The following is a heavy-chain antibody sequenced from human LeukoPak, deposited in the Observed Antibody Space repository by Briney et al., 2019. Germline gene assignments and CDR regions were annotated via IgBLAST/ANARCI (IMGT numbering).Heavy chain of an antibody. CDR1: GGTFSSYG. CDR3: VRDYVWGTSEPDY. CDR2: ISYDGSNK. V-gene: IGHV3-33*05. Sequence: SCKASGGTFSSYGMHWVRQAPGKGLEWVAVISYDGSNKYYADSVKGRFTISRDNAKNSLYLQMNSLRDEDTAVYYCVRDYVWGTSEPDYWGQGTLVTVSS. J-gene: IGHJ4*02. D-gene: IGHD3-16*01.